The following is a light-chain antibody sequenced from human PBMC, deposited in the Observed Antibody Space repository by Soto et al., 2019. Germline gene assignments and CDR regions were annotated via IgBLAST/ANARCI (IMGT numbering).Light chain of an antibody. CDR2: EGT. CDR1: SSDVGSYNL. V-gene: IGLV2-23*01. J-gene: IGLJ1*01. Sequence: QSALTQPASVSGSPGESITISCTGTSSDVGSYNLVSWYQQHPGNAPKVMMYEGTTRPSGVSNRFSGSKSGNTASLTISGLQAEDDADYFCCSYAGSSTLVFGTGTKVTVL. CDR3: CSYAGSSTLV.